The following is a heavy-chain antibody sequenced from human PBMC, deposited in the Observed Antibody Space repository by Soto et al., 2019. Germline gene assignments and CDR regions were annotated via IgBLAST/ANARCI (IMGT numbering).Heavy chain of an antibody. J-gene: IGHJ2*01. D-gene: IGHD2-21*02. CDR1: GGSISSGGYS. Sequence: QLQLQESGSGLVKPSQTLSLTCAVSGGSISSGGYSWSWIRQPPGKGLEWIGYIYHSGSTYYNPSLKSRVTISVDRSKNQFSRKLSSVTAADTAVYYCARAPTMVVTLGYFDLWGRGTLVTVSS. CDR3: ARAPTMVVTLGYFDL. CDR2: IYHSGST. V-gene: IGHV4-30-2*01.